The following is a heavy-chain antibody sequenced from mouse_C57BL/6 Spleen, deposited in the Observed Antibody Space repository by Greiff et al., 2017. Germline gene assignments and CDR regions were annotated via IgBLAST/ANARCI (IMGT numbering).Heavy chain of an antibody. CDR3: TIWLLQFAY. J-gene: IGHJ3*01. Sequence: VQRVESGAELVRPGASVTLSCKASGYTFTDYEMHWVKQTPVHGLEWIGAIDPETGGTAYNQKFKGKAILTADKSSSTAYMELRSLTSEDSAVYYCTIWLLQFAYWGQGTLVTVSA. CDR2: IDPETGGT. CDR1: GYTFTDYE. V-gene: IGHV1-15*01. D-gene: IGHD2-3*01.